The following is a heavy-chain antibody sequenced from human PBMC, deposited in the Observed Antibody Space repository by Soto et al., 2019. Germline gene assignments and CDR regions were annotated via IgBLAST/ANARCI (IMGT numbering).Heavy chain of an antibody. CDR1: GFTFNIYW. J-gene: IGHJ6*02. CDR3: ARGVRSGSGPFYYDAMDV. CDR2: INSDASST. D-gene: IGHD1-26*01. Sequence: EVQLVESGGGLVQPGGSLRLSCAASGFTFNIYWRHWVRQAPGKGLVWVSRINSDASSTNYADSVKGRFTISRDNAKNALYLLMSRLRVEDTAVYYCARGVRSGSGPFYYDAMDVWGQGTTVTVSS. V-gene: IGHV3-74*01.